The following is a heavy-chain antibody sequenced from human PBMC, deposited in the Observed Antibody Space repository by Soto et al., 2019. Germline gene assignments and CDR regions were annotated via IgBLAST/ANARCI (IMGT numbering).Heavy chain of an antibody. J-gene: IGHJ5*02. CDR3: VRPYCDSVSCHWFDP. V-gene: IGHV3-74*01. CDR2: INSDGSST. D-gene: IGHD2-2*01. CDR1: GFTFSSDW. Sequence: GGSLRLSCAASGFTFSSDWIHWVRQAPGKGLVWVSRINSDGSSTSYADSVKGRFTISRDNAKNMLYLQMNSLRAEDTAVYYCVRPYCDSVSCHWFDPWGQGTLVTVSS.